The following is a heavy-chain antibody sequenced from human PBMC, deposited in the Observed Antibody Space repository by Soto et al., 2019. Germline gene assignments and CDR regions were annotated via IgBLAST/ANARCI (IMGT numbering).Heavy chain of an antibody. CDR1: GYTCTSYY. Sequence: QVQLVQSGAEVKKPGASVKVSCKASGYTCTSYYMHWVRQAPGQGLEWMGIINPSGGSTRYAQRFQGRVTMTRDTSTRTVYRELSSLRSEGTAVYYCARDTYCGGDCYHYGMDVGGQGNTVNVSS. CDR2: INPSGGST. D-gene: IGHD2-21*01. CDR3: ARDTYCGGDCYHYGMDV. J-gene: IGHJ6*02. V-gene: IGHV1-46*01.